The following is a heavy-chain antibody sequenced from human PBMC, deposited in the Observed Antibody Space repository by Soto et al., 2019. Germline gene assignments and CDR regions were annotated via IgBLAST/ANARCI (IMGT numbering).Heavy chain of an antibody. CDR3: ARGICSSLSCPPPGYYYYGMDV. CDR1: GGSFSDHC. V-gene: IGHV4-34*01. D-gene: IGHD2-2*01. CDR2: INHSGST. Sequence: SETLSVTCXVXGGSFSDHCGRWISQPPGKGLEWIGEINHSGSTNYNPSLKSRVTISADTSKNQFSLNLSSVTAADTAVYYCARGICSSLSCPPPGYYYYGMDVWGQGTTVTVSS. J-gene: IGHJ6*02.